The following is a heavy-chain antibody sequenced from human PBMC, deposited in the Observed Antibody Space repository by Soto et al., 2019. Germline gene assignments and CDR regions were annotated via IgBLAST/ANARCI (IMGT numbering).Heavy chain of an antibody. Sequence: SETLSLTCNVSGGPIKTGDYYWNWIRQPPGKGLEWIGYVFYSGTTNYSPSLKSRAAISMDTSKNQFSLSLTSVTAADTAVYYCARAGFSYGHLLFWGQGIRVTVSS. J-gene: IGHJ4*02. CDR1: GGPIKTGDYY. CDR3: ARAGFSYGHLLF. CDR2: VFYSGTT. V-gene: IGHV4-30-4*01. D-gene: IGHD3-10*01.